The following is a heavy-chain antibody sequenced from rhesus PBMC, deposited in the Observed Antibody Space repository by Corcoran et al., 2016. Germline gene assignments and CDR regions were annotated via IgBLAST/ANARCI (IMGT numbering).Heavy chain of an antibody. CDR3: ARPPDY. CDR2: ISGSSGST. V-gene: IGHV4-165*01. J-gene: IGHJ4*01. D-gene: IGHD2-15*01. Sequence: QVQLQESGPGLVKPSETLSLTCAVSGCSFSGYYWGWIRRPPGKGLEWIGYISGSSGSTDSNPSLKSRVTISTDTSKNQFSLKLSSVTAADTAVYYCARPPDYWGQGVLVTVSS. CDR1: GCSFSGYY.